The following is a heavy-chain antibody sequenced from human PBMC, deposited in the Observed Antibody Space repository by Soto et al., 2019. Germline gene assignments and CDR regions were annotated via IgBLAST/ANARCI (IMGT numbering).Heavy chain of an antibody. CDR2: INPNSGGT. CDR3: ARGAVVVPAAMGRPYYYGMDV. J-gene: IGHJ6*02. V-gene: IGHV1-2*04. Sequence: ALVKVSCKASGYTFTGYYMHWVRQAPGQGLEWMGWINPNSGGTNYAQKFQGWVTMTRDTSISTAYMELSRLRSDDTAVYYCARGAVVVPAAMGRPYYYGMDVWGQGTTVTVSS. D-gene: IGHD2-2*01. CDR1: GYTFTGYY.